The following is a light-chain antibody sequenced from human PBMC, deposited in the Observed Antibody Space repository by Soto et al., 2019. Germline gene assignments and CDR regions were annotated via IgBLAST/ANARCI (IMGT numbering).Light chain of an antibody. CDR2: DVS. Sequence: QSVLTQPPSASGSPGQSVTISCTGTSSDVGGYNYVSWYQQHPGKAPKLIIYDVSNRPSGVSNRFSGSKSGNTASLTISGLQPEDEADYYCSSYTTSNTRQIVFGTGTKVTVL. CDR1: SSDVGGYNY. J-gene: IGLJ1*01. V-gene: IGLV2-14*01. CDR3: SSYTTSNTRQIV.